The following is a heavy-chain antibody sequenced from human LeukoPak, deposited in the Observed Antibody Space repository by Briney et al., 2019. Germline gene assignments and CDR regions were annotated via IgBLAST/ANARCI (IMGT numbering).Heavy chain of an antibody. CDR3: ARSQNLYVWGTYRYSTGY. J-gene: IGHJ4*02. CDR2: ISSDGTNQ. CDR1: GFTFSTYS. D-gene: IGHD3-16*02. V-gene: IGHV3-30-3*01. Sequence: PGGSLRLSCSASGFTFSTYSMHWVRQAPDKGLGWVAFISSDGTNQYSDSVKHRFTISRDNSNRTLHLQMNSLRTEDTPMNFCARSQNLYVWGTYRYSTGYWGQGTLVTVSS.